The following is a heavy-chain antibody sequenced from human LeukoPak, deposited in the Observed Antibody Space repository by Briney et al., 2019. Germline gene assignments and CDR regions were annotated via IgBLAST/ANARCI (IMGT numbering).Heavy chain of an antibody. CDR2: VRDKARSYTT. V-gene: IGHV3-72*01. J-gene: IGHJ4*02. CDR3: ARGPSRVRGVYTGDH. Sequence: GGSLRLSCTASGFTFSRYWMSWVRQAPGKGLEWVGRVRDKARSYTTEYAASVKGRFTISRDESKNSLNLQMNSLKTEDTAVYYCARGPSRVRGVYTGDHWGQGTLVTVSS. D-gene: IGHD3-10*01. CDR1: GFTFSRYW.